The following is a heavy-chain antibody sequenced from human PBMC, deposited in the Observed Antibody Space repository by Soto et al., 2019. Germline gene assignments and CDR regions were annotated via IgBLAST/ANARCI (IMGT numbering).Heavy chain of an antibody. CDR3: ARIFPTTNLDY. CDR1: GYTFTSYA. CDR2: INAGNGNT. D-gene: IGHD1-1*01. V-gene: IGHV1-3*01. J-gene: IGHJ4*02. Sequence: ASVKVSCKASGYTFTSYAMHWVRQAPGQRLEWMGWINAGNGNTKYSQKFQGRVTITRDTSASTAYMELISLISEDTAGYVCARIFPTTNLDYWGQGTLVTGCS.